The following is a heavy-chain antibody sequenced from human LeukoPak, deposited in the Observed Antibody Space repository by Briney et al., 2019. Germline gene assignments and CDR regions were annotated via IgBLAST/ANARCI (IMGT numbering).Heavy chain of an antibody. CDR3: ARDKAVTTELTQYFHH. V-gene: IGHV1-8*01. CDR1: GYTFTSYD. CDR2: MNPNSGNT. Sequence: SVKVSCKASGYTFTSYDINWVRQATGQGLEWMGWMNPNSGNTGYAQKFQGRVTVTRNTSISTAYMELSSLRSEDTAVYYCARDKAVTTELTQYFHHWGQGTLVTVSS. D-gene: IGHD4-11*01. J-gene: IGHJ1*01.